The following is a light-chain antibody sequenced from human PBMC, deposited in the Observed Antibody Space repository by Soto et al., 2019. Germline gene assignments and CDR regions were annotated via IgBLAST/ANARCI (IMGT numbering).Light chain of an antibody. CDR2: DAS. V-gene: IGKV3-20*01. CDR3: QQYGTSPRT. J-gene: IGKJ1*01. CDR1: QDIRSH. Sequence: ENVLTQSPGTLSMSPGERVTLSCRASQDIRSHLAWYQQKPGQAPRLLIFDASSRATGIPDRFSGSGSGTDFTLSISRLEPEDFAVYYCQQYGTSPRTFSQGTRVDIK.